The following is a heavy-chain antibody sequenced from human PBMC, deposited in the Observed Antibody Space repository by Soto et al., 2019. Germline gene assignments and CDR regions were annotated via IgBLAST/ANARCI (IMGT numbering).Heavy chain of an antibody. V-gene: IGHV3-48*01. Sequence: EVQLVESGGGLVQPGGSLRLSCAASGFTFSSYSMNWVRQAPGKGLEWVSYISSSSSTIYYADSVKGRFTISRDNAKNSLYLQMNSLRAEDTAVYYCARVYPLWTAAGDYWGQGTLVIVSS. CDR1: GFTFSSYS. CDR3: ARVYPLWTAAGDY. D-gene: IGHD6-13*01. J-gene: IGHJ4*02. CDR2: ISSSSSTI.